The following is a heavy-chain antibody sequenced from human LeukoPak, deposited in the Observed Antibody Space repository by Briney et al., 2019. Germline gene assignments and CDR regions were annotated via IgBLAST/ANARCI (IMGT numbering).Heavy chain of an antibody. CDR3: AKSIEELIRGTYYYYSYMDV. CDR2: ISGSGANT. D-gene: IGHD1-7*01. J-gene: IGHJ6*03. CDR1: GLTFSSHA. V-gene: IGHV3-23*01. Sequence: GGSLRLSCAASGLTFSSHAMTWVRQAPGKGLEWVAAISGSGANTYYADSVKGRFTISRDNSNNTLYLQMRSLGTEDAAVYYCAKSIEELIRGTYYYYSYMDVWGKGTTVIVSS.